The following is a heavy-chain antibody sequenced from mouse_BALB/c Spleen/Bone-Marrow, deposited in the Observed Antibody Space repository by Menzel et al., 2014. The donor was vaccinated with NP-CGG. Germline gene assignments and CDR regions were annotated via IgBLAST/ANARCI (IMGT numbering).Heavy chain of an antibody. CDR2: IWSGGST. V-gene: IGHV2-2*02. J-gene: IGHJ4*01. Sequence: VQVVESGPGLVQPSQSLSITCTVSGFSLTSYGVHWVRQSPGKGLEWLGVIWSGGSTDYNAAFISRLSITKDNSNSQVFFKMNSLQANDTAIYCCASNWGYAMDYWGQGTSVTVSS. CDR3: ASNWGYAMDY. D-gene: IGHD4-1*01. CDR1: GFSLTSYG.